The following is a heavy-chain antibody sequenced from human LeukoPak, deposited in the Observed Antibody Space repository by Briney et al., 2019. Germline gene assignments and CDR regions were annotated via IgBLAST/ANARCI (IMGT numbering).Heavy chain of an antibody. D-gene: IGHD4-17*01. J-gene: IGHJ3*02. CDR3: ARGGYGDYDRGGFDI. Sequence: GGSLRLSCAASGFTFSSYWMHWVRQAPGKGLVWVSRINSDGSSTSYADSVKGRFTISRDNAKNTLYLQMNSLRAEDTAVYYCARGGYGDYDRGGFDIWGQGTMVTVSS. V-gene: IGHV3-74*01. CDR1: GFTFSSYW. CDR2: INSDGSST.